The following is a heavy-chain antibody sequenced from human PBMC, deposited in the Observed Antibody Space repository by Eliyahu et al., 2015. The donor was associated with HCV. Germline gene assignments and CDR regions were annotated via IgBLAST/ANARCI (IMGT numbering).Heavy chain of an antibody. Sequence: QVQLVQSGAEVKKPGASVKVSCKTSRYTFTTHYIHWVRQAPGQGLEWMGVIHSSGGSPTYAQKFQGRVTLTRDTSTGTVYMELSSLRSEETAVYYCAREEVGAMYWGQGTLVTVSS. CDR1: RYTFTTHY. J-gene: IGHJ4*02. CDR3: AREEVGAMY. V-gene: IGHV1-46*01. CDR2: IHSSGGSP. D-gene: IGHD1-26*01.